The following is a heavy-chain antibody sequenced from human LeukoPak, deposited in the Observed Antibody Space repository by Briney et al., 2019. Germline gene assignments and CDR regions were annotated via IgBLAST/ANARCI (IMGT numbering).Heavy chain of an antibody. D-gene: IGHD3-10*01. Sequence: GGSLRLSCAASGFTFSNYWMHWVRQAPGKGLVWVSRISPDGSSTSYRDSVKGRFTISRDNAKNTVYLQMNSLRAEDTAVYYCIRSRSGSYGYFDYWGQGTLVTVSS. CDR1: GFTFSNYW. CDR3: IRSRSGSYGYFDY. CDR2: ISPDGSST. V-gene: IGHV3-74*01. J-gene: IGHJ4*02.